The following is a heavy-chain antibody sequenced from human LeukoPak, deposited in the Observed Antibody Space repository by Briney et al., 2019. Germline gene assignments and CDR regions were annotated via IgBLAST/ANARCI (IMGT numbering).Heavy chain of an antibody. D-gene: IGHD6-19*01. CDR2: INHSGST. CDR1: GGSFSGYY. J-gene: IGHJ5*02. Sequence: SETLSLTCAVYGGSFSGYYWSWIRQPPGKGLEWIGEINHSGSTNYNPSLKSRVTMSVDTSKNQFSLKLSSVTAADTAVYYCARGQWLLSWSDPWGQGTLVTVSS. V-gene: IGHV4-34*01. CDR3: ARGQWLLSWSDP.